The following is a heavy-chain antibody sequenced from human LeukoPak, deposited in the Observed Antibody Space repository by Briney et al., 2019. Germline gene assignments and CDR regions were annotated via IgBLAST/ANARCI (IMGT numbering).Heavy chain of an antibody. V-gene: IGHV1-18*01. CDR2: ISAYNGNT. CDR3: ARETGYSSSWTGYYYGMDV. Sequence: ASVKVSCKASGYTFTSYGISWVRQAPGQGLEWMGWISAYNGNTNYAQKLQGRVTVTTDTSTSTAYMELRSLRSDDTAVYYCARETGYSSSWTGYYYGMDVWGQGTTVTVSS. D-gene: IGHD6-13*01. CDR1: GYTFTSYG. J-gene: IGHJ6*02.